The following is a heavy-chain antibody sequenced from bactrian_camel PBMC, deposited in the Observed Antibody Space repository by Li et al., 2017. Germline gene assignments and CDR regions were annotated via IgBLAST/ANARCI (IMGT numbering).Heavy chain of an antibody. V-gene: IGHV3S6*01. Sequence: HVQLVESGGGSVQAGGSLRLSCEADELIYSRYCMGWFRQAPGKEREGVAAMYSGGRDTYAAESVKGRFTISRDNADNTWTLLMNNLKPEDTAMYYCAAVAEGRTVEGGVSLFRLFDSGYWGQGTQVTVS. CDR2: MYSGGRDT. CDR3: AAVAEGRTVEGGVSLFRLFDSGY. CDR1: ELIYSRYC. D-gene: IGHD7*01. J-gene: IGHJ6*01.